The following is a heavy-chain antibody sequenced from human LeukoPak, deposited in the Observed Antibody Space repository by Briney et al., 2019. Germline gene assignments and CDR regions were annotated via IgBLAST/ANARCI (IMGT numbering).Heavy chain of an antibody. CDR1: GGSISSSSYY. CDR2: IYYSGST. V-gene: IGHV4-39*07. J-gene: IGHJ4*02. CDR3: ARAYEAGSLDY. D-gene: IGHD3-3*01. Sequence: PSETLSLTCTVSGGSISSSSYYWGWIRQPPGKGLEWIGSIYYSGSTYYNPSLKSRVTISVDTSKNQFSLKLSSVTAADTAVYYCARAYEAGSLDYWGQGTLVTVSS.